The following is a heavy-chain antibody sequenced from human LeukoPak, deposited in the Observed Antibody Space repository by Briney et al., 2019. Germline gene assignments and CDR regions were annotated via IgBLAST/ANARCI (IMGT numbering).Heavy chain of an antibody. CDR2: IIPIFGTA. V-gene: IGHV1-69*05. D-gene: IGHD1-14*01. CDR1: GGTFSSYA. Sequence: SVKVSCKASGGTFSSYAISWVRQAPGQGLEWMGGIIPIFGTANYAQKFQGRVTMTRNTSIGTAYMELSSLRSEDTAIYYCVRVPPGTTIYAYWGQGTLVTVSS. CDR3: VRVPPGTTIYAY. J-gene: IGHJ4*02.